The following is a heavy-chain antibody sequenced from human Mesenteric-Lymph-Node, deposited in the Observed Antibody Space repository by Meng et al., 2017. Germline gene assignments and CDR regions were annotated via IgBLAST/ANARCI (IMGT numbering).Heavy chain of an antibody. CDR2: INTNTGNP. CDR3: ARETLGYCSSTSCYIGPPDY. Sequence: QVQLVQSWSELKKPGASVKVSCKASGYTFTSFAMNWVRQAPGQGLEWMGWINTNTGNPTYAQGFTGRFVFSLDTSVSTAYLQISSLKAEDTAVYYCARETLGYCSSTSCYIGPPDYWGQGTLVTVSS. D-gene: IGHD2-2*01. CDR1: GYTFTSFA. V-gene: IGHV7-4-1*02. J-gene: IGHJ4*02.